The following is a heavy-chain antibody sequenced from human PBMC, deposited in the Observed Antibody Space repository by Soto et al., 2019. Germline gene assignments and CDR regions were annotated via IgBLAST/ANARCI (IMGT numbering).Heavy chain of an antibody. Sequence: QVQLQESGPGLVKPSETLSLTCTVSDGSIGSDYWSWIRQPPGKGLEWLGNIDYIGNTNYNPSLKSRVSMSIDTSKNRFSLKLASVTTADTAVYYCASIFNNYVNGNWFDPWGQGTLVTVSS. V-gene: IGHV4-59*01. J-gene: IGHJ5*02. CDR1: DGSIGSDY. CDR2: IDYIGNT. CDR3: ASIFNNYVNGNWFDP. D-gene: IGHD4-4*01.